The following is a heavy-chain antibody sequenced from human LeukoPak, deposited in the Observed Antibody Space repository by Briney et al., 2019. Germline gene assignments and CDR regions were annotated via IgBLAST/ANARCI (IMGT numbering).Heavy chain of an antibody. CDR2: ISGGGGST. V-gene: IGHV3-23*01. CDR1: GFTFSSYV. J-gene: IGHJ5*02. CDR3: AREAWFDP. Sequence: GGSLRLSCAASGFTFSSYVMSWVRKPPGKGLEWVSGISGGGGSTYYADSVKGRFTISRDNSKNTLYLQMNSLRAEDTAVYYCAREAWFDPWGQGTLVTVSS.